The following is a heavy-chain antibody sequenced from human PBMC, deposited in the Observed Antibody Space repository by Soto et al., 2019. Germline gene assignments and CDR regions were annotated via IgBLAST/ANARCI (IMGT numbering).Heavy chain of an antibody. CDR2: IHTSGST. CDR1: GGSISRYY. J-gene: IGHJ4*02. CDR3: ASRTPVVIAMVH. D-gene: IGHD5-18*01. Sequence: RLEAMSLTCTVSGGSISRYYWSWIRHPAGKGLEWIGRIHTSGSTNYNPSLKSRVTMTTDTSTSTAYMELRSLRSDATAVYYCASRTPVVIAMVHWGQATLVTVSS. V-gene: IGHV4-4*07.